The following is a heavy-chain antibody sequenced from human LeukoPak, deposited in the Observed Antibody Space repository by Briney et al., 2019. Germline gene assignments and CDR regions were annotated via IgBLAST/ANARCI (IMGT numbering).Heavy chain of an antibody. D-gene: IGHD3-16*01. CDR1: GFTFSDHY. Sequence: PGGSLRLSCAASGFTFSDHYIDWVRQAPGKGLEWVGRSRNKANGYTTEYGASVKGRFSISRDDSKNSVYLQMNSLKTEDTAVYYCARSPESGGDVFDIWGQGTMVTVSS. CDR3: ARSPESGGDVFDI. J-gene: IGHJ3*02. CDR2: SRNKANGYTT. V-gene: IGHV3-72*01.